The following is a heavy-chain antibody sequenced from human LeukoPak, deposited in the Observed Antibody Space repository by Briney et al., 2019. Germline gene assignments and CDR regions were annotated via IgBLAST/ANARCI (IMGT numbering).Heavy chain of an antibody. D-gene: IGHD2-2*01. CDR1: GGSISSYY. V-gene: IGHV4-4*07. J-gene: IGHJ2*01. CDR2: IYSSGST. CDR3: ARGQYHLLYWYFDL. Sequence: SETLSLTCTVSGGSISSYYWSWLRQPAGKGLEWIGRIYSSGSTNYNTSLKSRVTMSVDTSKNQFSLKLSSVTAADTAVYYCARGQYHLLYWYFDLWGRGTLVTVSS.